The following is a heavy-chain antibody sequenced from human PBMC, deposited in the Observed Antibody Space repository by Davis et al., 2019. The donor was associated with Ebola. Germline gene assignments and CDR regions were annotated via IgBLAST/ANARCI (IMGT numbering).Heavy chain of an antibody. CDR2: IYSGDST. Sequence: GESLKISCAASGFTFSSNSMNWVRQAPGKGLEWVSFIYSGDSTYYADSVRGRFIISRDNSKNTLYLQMNSLRAEDTAVYYCARPTFDWLFISDGLDVWGKGTTVTVSS. V-gene: IGHV3-53*01. CDR3: ARPTFDWLFISDGLDV. CDR1: GFTFSSNS. J-gene: IGHJ6*04. D-gene: IGHD3-9*01.